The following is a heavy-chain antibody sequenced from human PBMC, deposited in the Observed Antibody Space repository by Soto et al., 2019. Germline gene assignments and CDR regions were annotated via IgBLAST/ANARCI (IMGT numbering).Heavy chain of an antibody. CDR1: GGTFSSYA. D-gene: IGHD6-6*01. CDR2: IIPIFGTA. J-gene: IGHJ6*02. CDR3: ARKAHGYDYGMAV. V-gene: IGHV1-69*13. Sequence: SVKVSCKASGGTFSSYAISWVRQAPGQGLEWMGGIIPIFGTANYAQKFQGRVTITADESTSTAYMELSSLRSEDTAVYYCARKAHGYDYGMAVRGQATTVAASS.